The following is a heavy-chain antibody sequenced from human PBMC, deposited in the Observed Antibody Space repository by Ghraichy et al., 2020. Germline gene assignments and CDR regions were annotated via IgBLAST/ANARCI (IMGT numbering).Heavy chain of an antibody. Sequence: GESLNISCAASGFTFSSYAMSWVRQAPGKGLEWVSAISGSGGSTYYADSVKGRFTISRDNSKNTLYLQMNSLRAEDTAVYYCAKDFYDILTGYSPDDAFDIWGQGTMVTVSS. J-gene: IGHJ3*02. CDR1: GFTFSSYA. V-gene: IGHV3-23*01. CDR2: ISGSGGST. CDR3: AKDFYDILTGYSPDDAFDI. D-gene: IGHD3-9*01.